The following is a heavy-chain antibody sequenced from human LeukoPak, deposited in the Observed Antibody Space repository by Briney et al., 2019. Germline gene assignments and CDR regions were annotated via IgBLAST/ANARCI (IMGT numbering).Heavy chain of an antibody. CDR2: IGTAGDT. Sequence: GGPLRLSCAASGFTFSSYDMHWVRQATGKGLEWVSAIGTAGDTYYPGSVKGRFTISRESAKNSLYLQMNSLRAGDTAVYYCARVASSGWGYYFDYWGQGTLVTVSS. D-gene: IGHD6-19*01. V-gene: IGHV3-13*01. J-gene: IGHJ4*02. CDR3: ARVASSGWGYYFDY. CDR1: GFTFSSYD.